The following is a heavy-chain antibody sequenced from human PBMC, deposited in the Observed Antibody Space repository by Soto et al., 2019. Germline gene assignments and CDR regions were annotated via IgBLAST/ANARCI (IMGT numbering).Heavy chain of an antibody. V-gene: IGHV3-13*01. Sequence: QPGGSLRLSCEASGFTFNGFDMHWVRQSTGKGLEWVSSIGTAGDTYYAVSVKGRFTISRDNAKNSLSLQMNSLRAGDMAVYFCAKSQEIGTHFFDSWGQGTQVPVSS. CDR3: AKSQEIGTHFFDS. D-gene: IGHD6-13*01. J-gene: IGHJ4*02. CDR2: IGTAGDT. CDR1: GFTFNGFD.